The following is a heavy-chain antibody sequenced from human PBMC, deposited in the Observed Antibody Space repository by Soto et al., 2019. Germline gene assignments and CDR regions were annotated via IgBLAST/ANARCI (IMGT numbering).Heavy chain of an antibody. CDR3: ARDSEVPRAHDYSNYGY. Sequence: SETLSLTCTVSGGSISSGDYYWSWIRQPPGKGLEWIGYIYYSGSTYYNPSLKSRVTISVDTSKNQFSLKLSSVTAADTAVYYCARDSEVPRAHDYSNYGYWGQGTLVTVSS. V-gene: IGHV4-30-4*01. CDR1: GGSISSGDYY. CDR2: IYYSGST. J-gene: IGHJ4*02. D-gene: IGHD4-4*01.